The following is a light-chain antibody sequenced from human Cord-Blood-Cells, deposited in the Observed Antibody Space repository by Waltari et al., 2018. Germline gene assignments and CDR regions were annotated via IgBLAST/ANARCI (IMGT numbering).Light chain of an antibody. Sequence: DIQTTQSPSSLSASVGDRDTITCRASQSISSYLNWYQQKPGKAPKLLIYAASSLQSGVPSRFSGSGSGTDFTLTISSLQPEDFATYYCQQSYSTPWTFGQGTKVEIK. CDR2: AAS. CDR1: QSISSY. J-gene: IGKJ1*01. V-gene: IGKV1-39*01. CDR3: QQSYSTPWT.